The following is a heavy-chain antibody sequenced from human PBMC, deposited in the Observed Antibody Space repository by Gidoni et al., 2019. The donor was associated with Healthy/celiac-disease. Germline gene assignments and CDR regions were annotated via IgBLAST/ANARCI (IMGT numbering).Heavy chain of an antibody. Sequence: QVKLVQSGAEVTKPGASVKVSCKASGYTFTSYGISWVRQAPGQGLEWMGWSSDYKGNTNYAQKLQGRVNMTTETSTSTDYMELRSLRSDDTAVYDCARRTRGGGLTPFDYWGQGTLVTVSS. D-gene: IGHD2-2*01. CDR3: ARRTRGGGLTPFDY. V-gene: IGHV1-18*01. CDR2: SSDYKGNT. CDR1: GYTFTSYG. J-gene: IGHJ4*02.